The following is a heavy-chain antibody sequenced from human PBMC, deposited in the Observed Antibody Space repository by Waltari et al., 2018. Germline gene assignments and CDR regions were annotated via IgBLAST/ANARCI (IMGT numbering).Heavy chain of an antibody. Sequence: EVQLVETGGGLIQPGGSLRLSCAASGFTVSRNYMSWVRQAPGKGLEWVSVIYSGGSTYYADSVKGRFTISRDNSKNTLYLQMNSLRAEDTAVYYCASLLWFRELLVDYWGQGTLVTVSS. CDR1: GFTVSRNY. CDR3: ASLLWFRELLVDY. V-gene: IGHV3-53*02. D-gene: IGHD3-10*01. J-gene: IGHJ4*02. CDR2: IYSGGST.